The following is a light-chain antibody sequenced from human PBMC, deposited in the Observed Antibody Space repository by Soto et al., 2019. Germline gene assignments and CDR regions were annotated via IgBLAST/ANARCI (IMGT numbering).Light chain of an antibody. CDR1: QYISSW. V-gene: IGKV1-5*03. CDR2: KAS. Sequence: DIQMTQSPSTLSASVGDRVTITCRASQYISSWLAWYQQKPGKAPKLLIYKASSLESGVPSRFSGSGSGTEFTLTISSLQPDVFATYYCQQYYSQMTFGQGTKVEIK. J-gene: IGKJ1*01. CDR3: QQYYSQMT.